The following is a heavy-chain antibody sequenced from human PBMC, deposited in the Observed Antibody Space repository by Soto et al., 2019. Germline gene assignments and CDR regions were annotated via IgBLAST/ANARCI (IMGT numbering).Heavy chain of an antibody. CDR2: IYYSGST. D-gene: IGHD1-7*01. J-gene: IGHJ6*03. V-gene: IGHV4-61*08. Sequence: SETLSLTCTVSGGSISSGGYCWSWIRQHPGKGLEWIGYIYYSGSTYYNPSLKSRVTISVDTSKNQFSLKLSSVTAADTAVYYCARVVRLGWNYLDYYYYMAFWGKGTTVTVSS. CDR1: GGSISSGGYC. CDR3: ARVVRLGWNYLDYYYYMAF.